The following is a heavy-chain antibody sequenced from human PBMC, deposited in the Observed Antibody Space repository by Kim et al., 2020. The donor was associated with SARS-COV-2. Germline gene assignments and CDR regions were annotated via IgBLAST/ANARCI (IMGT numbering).Heavy chain of an antibody. CDR2: IWYDGSNK. J-gene: IGHJ5*02. D-gene: IGHD6-19*01. CDR1: GFTFSSYG. Sequence: GGSLRLSCAASGFTFSSYGMHWVRQAPGKGLEWVAVIWYDGSNKYYADSVKGRFTISRDNSKNTLYLQMNSLRAEDTAVYYCARDPLLWIRSGWNNWFDPWGQGTLVTVSS. CDR3: ARDPLLWIRSGWNNWFDP. V-gene: IGHV3-33*01.